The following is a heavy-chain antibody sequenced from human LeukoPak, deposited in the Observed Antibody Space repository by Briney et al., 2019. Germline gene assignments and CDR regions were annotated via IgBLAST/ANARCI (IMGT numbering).Heavy chain of an antibody. CDR1: GGSISSSSYY. CDR3: ARPPYSSGWSIDAFDI. CDR2: IYYSGST. Sequence: SETLSLTCTVSGGSISSSSYYWGWIRQPPGKGLEWIGRIYYSGSTYYNPSLKSRVTISVDTSKNQFSLKLSSVTAADTAVYYCARPPYSSGWSIDAFDIWGQGTMVTVSS. D-gene: IGHD6-19*01. J-gene: IGHJ3*02. V-gene: IGHV4-39*01.